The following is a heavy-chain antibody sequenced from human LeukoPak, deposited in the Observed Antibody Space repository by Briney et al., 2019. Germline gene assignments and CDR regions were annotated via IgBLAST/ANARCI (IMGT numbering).Heavy chain of an antibody. J-gene: IGHJ5*02. Sequence: GGSLRLSCAASGFTFSSYGMHWVRQAPGKGLEWVAVISYDGSNKYYADSAKGRFTISRDNSKNTLYLQMNSLRAEDTAVYYCAKGSGIFHNWFDPWGQGTLVTVSS. CDR2: ISYDGSNK. D-gene: IGHD2-15*01. CDR1: GFTFSSYG. CDR3: AKGSGIFHNWFDP. V-gene: IGHV3-30*18.